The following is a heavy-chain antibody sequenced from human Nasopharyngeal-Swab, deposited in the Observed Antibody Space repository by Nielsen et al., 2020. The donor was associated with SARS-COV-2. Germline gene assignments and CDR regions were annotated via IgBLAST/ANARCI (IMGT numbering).Heavy chain of an antibody. J-gene: IGHJ4*02. Sequence: RQAPGKGLEWIGSIYYSGSTSYNPSLKSRVTISVDTSKNQFSLKLSSVTAADTAVYYCATPWELSAYWGQGTLVTVSS. V-gene: IGHV4-39*01. D-gene: IGHD1-26*01. CDR2: IYYSGST. CDR3: ATPWELSAY.